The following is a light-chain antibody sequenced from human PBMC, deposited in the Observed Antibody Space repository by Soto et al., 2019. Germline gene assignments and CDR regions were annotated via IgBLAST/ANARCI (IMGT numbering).Light chain of an antibody. J-gene: IGKJ1*01. CDR2: YAS. V-gene: IGKV1-5*01. CDR3: QQFIDGWT. CDR1: QSINNR. Sequence: IQMTQSPSTLSASIGDRVTITCRASQSINNRLAWYQQMPGKAPNLLIYYASTLESGVPSRFRGSGSETEFTLTISGRQPDDFATYYCQQFIDGWTFGQGTQGEIQ.